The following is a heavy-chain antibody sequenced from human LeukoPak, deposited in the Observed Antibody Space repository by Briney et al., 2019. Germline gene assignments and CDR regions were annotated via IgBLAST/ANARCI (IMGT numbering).Heavy chain of an antibody. D-gene: IGHD2-8*01. CDR2: IGGSDGST. J-gene: IGHJ4*02. Sequence: GGSLRLSCVASGFTFSTHAMSWVRLAPGKGLEWVSTIGGSDGSTYYADSVKGRFTISRDNSKNTLYLQMNSLRAEDTAVYYCAKDRRMGSYWGQGTLVTVSS. CDR3: AKDRRMGSY. CDR1: GFTFSTHA. V-gene: IGHV3-23*01.